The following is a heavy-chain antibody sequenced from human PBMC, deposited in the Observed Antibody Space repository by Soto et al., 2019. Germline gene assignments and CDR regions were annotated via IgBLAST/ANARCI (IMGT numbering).Heavy chain of an antibody. CDR2: IYHSGST. D-gene: IGHD2-2*01. V-gene: IGHV4-30-2*01. Sequence: PSETLSLTCAVSGGSISSGCYSWSWIRQPPGKGLEWIGYIYHSGSTYYNPSLKSRVTISVDRSKNQFSLKLSSVTAADTAVYYCARDQGRYCSSTSCYGTAFDIWGQGTMVTVSS. J-gene: IGHJ3*02. CDR3: ARDQGRYCSSTSCYGTAFDI. CDR1: GGSISSGCYS.